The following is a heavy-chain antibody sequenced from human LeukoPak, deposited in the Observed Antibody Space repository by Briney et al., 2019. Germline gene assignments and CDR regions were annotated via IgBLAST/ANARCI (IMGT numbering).Heavy chain of an antibody. CDR3: ARWEVWGSGWLEDYYGMDV. J-gene: IGHJ6*02. V-gene: IGHV3-48*03. CDR1: GFTFSSYE. CDR2: ISSSGSTI. D-gene: IGHD6-19*01. Sequence: PVGSLRLSCAASGFTFSSYEMNWVRQAPGKGLEWVSYISSSGSTIYYADSVKGRFTISRDNAKNSLYLQMNSLRAEDTAVYYCARWEVWGSGWLEDYYGMDVWGQGTTVTVSS.